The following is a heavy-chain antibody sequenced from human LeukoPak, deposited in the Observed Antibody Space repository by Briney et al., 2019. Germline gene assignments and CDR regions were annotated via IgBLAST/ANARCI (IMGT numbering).Heavy chain of an antibody. CDR3: ARGYYGSGSYYIGDAFDI. V-gene: IGHV3-53*01. J-gene: IGHJ3*02. Sequence: GGSLRLSCAASEFTVSANEMSWVRQAPGKGLQWVSVIYRGGSTYYADSVKGRFTISRDNSDNTLYLQMNSLRAEDTAVYYCARGYYGSGSYYIGDAFDIWGQGTMVTVSS. D-gene: IGHD3-10*01. CDR1: EFTVSANE. CDR2: IYRGGST.